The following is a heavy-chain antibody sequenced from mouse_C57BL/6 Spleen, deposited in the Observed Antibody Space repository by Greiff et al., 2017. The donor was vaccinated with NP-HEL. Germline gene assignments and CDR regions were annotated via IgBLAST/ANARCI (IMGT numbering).Heavy chain of an antibody. V-gene: IGHV1-55*01. J-gene: IGHJ4*01. CDR1: GYTFTSYW. CDR3: ARGGYYDYDYAMDY. Sequence: QVQLQQPGAELVKPGASVKMSCKASGYTFTSYWITWVKQRPGQGLEWIGDIYPGSGSTNYNGKFKGKATLTADKSSSTAYMQLSSLTSEDSAVYFCARGGYYDYDYAMDYWGQGTSVTVSS. CDR2: IYPGSGST. D-gene: IGHD2-4*01.